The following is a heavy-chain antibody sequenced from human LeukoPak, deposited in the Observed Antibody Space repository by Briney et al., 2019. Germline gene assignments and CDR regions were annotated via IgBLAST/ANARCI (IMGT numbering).Heavy chain of an antibody. J-gene: IGHJ4*02. Sequence: PSETLSLTCAVSGGSISSGGYSWSWIRQPPGKGLEWIGYIYYSGSTYYNPSLKSRVTISVDTSKNQFSLKLSSVTAADTAVYYCARQVRGAPWTFDYWGQGTLVTVSS. D-gene: IGHD3-10*01. CDR1: GGSISSGGYS. CDR2: IYYSGST. V-gene: IGHV4-30-4*07. CDR3: ARQVRGAPWTFDY.